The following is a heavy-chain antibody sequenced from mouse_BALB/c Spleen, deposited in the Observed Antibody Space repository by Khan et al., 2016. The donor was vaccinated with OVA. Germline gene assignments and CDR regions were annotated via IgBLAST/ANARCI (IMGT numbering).Heavy chain of an antibody. CDR1: GYTFTSYT. CDR3: VRDGAYHRNDGWLAY. V-gene: IGHV1-4*01. D-gene: IGHD2-14*01. CDR2: INPSNGYT. Sequence: QVQLQQSGAELARPGASVKMSCKASGYTFTSYTIHWIKERPGQGLEWIGNINPSNGYTNYNQKFKDKATLTTDKSSTTAYLQLSSLTSDDSAVXNCVRDGAYHRNDGWLAYWGQGTLVTVSA. J-gene: IGHJ3*01.